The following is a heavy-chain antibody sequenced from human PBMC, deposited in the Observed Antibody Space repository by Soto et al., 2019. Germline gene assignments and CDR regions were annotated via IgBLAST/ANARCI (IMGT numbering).Heavy chain of an antibody. CDR2: ISGYNGNT. D-gene: IGHD3-22*01. Sequence: QVQLVQSGDEVKKPGASVKVSCKASGYTFTSYGVSWVRQAPGQGLEWMGWISGYNGNTNYAQKFQGRVIMTTDTSTSTAYMELRSLRSDDTAVYYCAREDSSGSKGGCRYWGQGTLVTVSS. CDR3: AREDSSGSKGGCRY. CDR1: GYTFTSYG. J-gene: IGHJ4*02. V-gene: IGHV1-18*01.